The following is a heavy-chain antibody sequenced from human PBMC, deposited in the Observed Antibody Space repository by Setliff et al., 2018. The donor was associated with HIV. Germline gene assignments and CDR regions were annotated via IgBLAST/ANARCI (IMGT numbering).Heavy chain of an antibody. J-gene: IGHJ5*02. Sequence: GESLRLSCAASGFTFTNYALNWVRQAPGKGLEWAAGMSGSDNTTFYADSVKGRFTVSRDNYKKTLYMVMDSLRVEDTAVYYCAKTAYYFNTGGPKGWFDPWGQGTLVTVSS. V-gene: IGHV3-23*01. CDR1: GFTFTNYA. CDR2: MSGSDNTT. D-gene: IGHD2-8*02. CDR3: AKTAYYFNTGGPKGWFDP.